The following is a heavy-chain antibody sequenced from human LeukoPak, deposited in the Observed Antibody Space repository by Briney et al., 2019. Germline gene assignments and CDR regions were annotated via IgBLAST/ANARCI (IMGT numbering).Heavy chain of an antibody. CDR1: GYSSTSYW. D-gene: IGHD1-26*01. Sequence: TPGESLKISCKGAGYSSTSYWIGWVRQMPGKGLEWMGIIYPGDSDTRYGPSFQGQVTISADKSISTAYLQWSSLKASDTAMYYCAAYGSYPGSAFDIWGQGTMVTVPS. V-gene: IGHV5-51*01. J-gene: IGHJ3*02. CDR3: AAYGSYPGSAFDI. CDR2: IYPGDSDT.